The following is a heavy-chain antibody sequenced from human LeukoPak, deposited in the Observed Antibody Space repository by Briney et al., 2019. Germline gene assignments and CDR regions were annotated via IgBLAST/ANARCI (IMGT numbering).Heavy chain of an antibody. D-gene: IGHD2-21*02. CDR1: GFTFSSYG. Sequence: GGSLRLSCAASGFTFSSYGMHWVRQAPGKGLEWVANIKQDGSEKYYVDSVEGRFTISRDNAKNSLYLQMNSLRAEDTAVYYYVRDPSAYCGGDCPDYWGQGTLVTVSS. CDR3: VRDPSAYCGGDCPDY. J-gene: IGHJ4*02. CDR2: IKQDGSEK. V-gene: IGHV3-7*01.